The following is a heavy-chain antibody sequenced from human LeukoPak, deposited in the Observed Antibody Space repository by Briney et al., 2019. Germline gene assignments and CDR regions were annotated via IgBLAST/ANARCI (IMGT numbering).Heavy chain of an antibody. CDR3: AQIGAAASGNWFDP. D-gene: IGHD6-13*01. CDR1: GGSISSYY. J-gene: IGHJ5*02. V-gene: IGHV4-59*01. CDR2: IYYSGST. Sequence: PSETLSLTCTVSGGSISSYYWSWIRQPPGKGLEWIGYIYYSGSTNYNPSLKSRVTISVDTSKNQFSLKLSSVTAADTAVYYCAQIGAAASGNWFDPWGQGTLVTVSS.